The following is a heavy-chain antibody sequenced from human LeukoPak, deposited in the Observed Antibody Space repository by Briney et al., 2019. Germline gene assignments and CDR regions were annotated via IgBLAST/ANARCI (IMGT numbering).Heavy chain of an antibody. CDR2: INSDGSST. J-gene: IGHJ3*02. D-gene: IGHD6-19*01. V-gene: IGHV3-74*01. CDR3: AKHGGVAGIPFDI. Sequence: PGGPLRLSCAASGFTFSSYWMHWVRQAPGKGLVWVSRINSDGSSTSYADSVKGRFTISRDNAKNTLYVQMNSLRAEDTAVYYCAKHGGVAGIPFDIWGQGTMVTVSS. CDR1: GFTFSSYW.